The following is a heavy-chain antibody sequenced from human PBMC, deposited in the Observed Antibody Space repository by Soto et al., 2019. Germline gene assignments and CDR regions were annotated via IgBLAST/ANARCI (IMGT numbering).Heavy chain of an antibody. Sequence: GGSLRLSCAASGFTFSSYAMSWVRQAPGKGLEWVSAISGSGGSTYYADSVKGRFTISRDNSKNTLYLQMNSVRAEDTAVYYCAKLPLPAAARPIDYWGQGTLVTVSS. V-gene: IGHV3-23*01. CDR2: ISGSGGST. D-gene: IGHD6-13*01. CDR1: GFTFSSYA. J-gene: IGHJ4*02. CDR3: AKLPLPAAARPIDY.